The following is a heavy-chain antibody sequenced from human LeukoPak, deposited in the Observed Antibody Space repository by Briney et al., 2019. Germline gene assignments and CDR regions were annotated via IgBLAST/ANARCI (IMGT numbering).Heavy chain of an antibody. J-gene: IGHJ4*02. CDR2: ISSSGSTI. V-gene: IGHV3-48*03. CDR1: GFTFSSYE. D-gene: IGHD3-10*01. Sequence: GGSLRLSCAASGFTFSSYEMNWVRQAPGKGLEWVSYISSSGSTIYYADSGKGRFTISRDNAKNSLYLQMNSLRAEDTAVYYCATYYYGSRSYYNSTAFDYWGQGTLVTVSS. CDR3: ATYYYGSRSYYNSTAFDY.